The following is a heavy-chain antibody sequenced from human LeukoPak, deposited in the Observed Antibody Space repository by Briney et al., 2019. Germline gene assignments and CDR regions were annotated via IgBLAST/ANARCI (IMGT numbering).Heavy chain of an antibody. Sequence: ASVKVSCKASGYTFTSYDINWVRQATGQGLEWMGWMNPNSGNTGYAQKFQGRVTMTRNTPISTAYMELSSLRSEDTAVYYCAIYSSRFYYYYGMDVWGQGTTVTVSS. CDR2: MNPNSGNT. CDR3: AIYSSRFYYYYGMDV. CDR1: GYTFTSYD. J-gene: IGHJ6*02. V-gene: IGHV1-8*01. D-gene: IGHD2-21*01.